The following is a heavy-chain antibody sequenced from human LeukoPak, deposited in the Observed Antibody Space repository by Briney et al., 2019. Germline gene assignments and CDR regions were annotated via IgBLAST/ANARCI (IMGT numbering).Heavy chain of an antibody. Sequence: PSETLSLTCTVSGGSISSSSYYWGWIRQPPGKGLEWIGSIYYSGSTYYNPSLKSRVTIPVDTSKNQFSLKLSSVTAADTAVYYCARDRVDTAMVYFDYWGQGTLVTVSS. CDR1: GGSISSSSYY. D-gene: IGHD5-18*01. V-gene: IGHV4-39*07. CDR2: IYYSGST. CDR3: ARDRVDTAMVYFDY. J-gene: IGHJ4*02.